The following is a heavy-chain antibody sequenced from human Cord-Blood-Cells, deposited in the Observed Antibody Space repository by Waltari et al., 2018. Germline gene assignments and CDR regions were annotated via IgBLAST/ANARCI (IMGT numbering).Heavy chain of an antibody. Sequence: QVQLQQWGAGLLKPSETLSLTCAVYGGSFSGYYWSWIRQPPGKGLEWIGEINHSGSTNFNPSRKSRVTISGDTSKNQFSMKRSSVTAADTAVYYCARGTGYGSSTSCYYYYYGMDVWGQGTTVTVSS. CDR2: INHSGST. CDR3: ARGTGYGSSTSCYYYYYGMDV. D-gene: IGHD2-2*01. J-gene: IGHJ6*02. V-gene: IGHV4-34*01. CDR1: GGSFSGYY.